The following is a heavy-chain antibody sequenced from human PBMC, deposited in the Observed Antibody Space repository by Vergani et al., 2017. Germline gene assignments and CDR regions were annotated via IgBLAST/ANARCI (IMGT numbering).Heavy chain of an antibody. CDR3: AKYLRDSTDGLPDS. CDR2: IGKDGINT. D-gene: IGHD2-21*02. Sequence: QVQLVESAGGVVQPGGSLRLSCAASGFTFSNFGMHWIRQAPGKGLEWLAYIGKDGINTIYRDAVKGRFTVSRDNSKDILYLQMNSLRSEDKALYYCAKYLRDSTDGLPDSWGPGTLFIVSS. V-gene: IGHV3-30*02. CDR1: GFTFSNFG. J-gene: IGHJ4*02.